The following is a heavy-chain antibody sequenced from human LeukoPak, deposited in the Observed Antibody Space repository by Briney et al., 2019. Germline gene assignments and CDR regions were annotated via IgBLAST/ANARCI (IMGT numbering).Heavy chain of an antibody. CDR3: ARDQSSSGWYFDY. D-gene: IGHD6-19*01. J-gene: IGHJ4*02. CDR1: GFTFSNYG. Sequence: GGSLRLSCAASGFTFSNYGMNWVRQAPGKGLVWVSRINTDGSGRNYADSVKGRFTISRDNAKNTLYLQMNSLRAEDTAVYYCARDQSSSGWYFDYWGQGTLVTVSS. V-gene: IGHV3-74*01. CDR2: INTDGSGR.